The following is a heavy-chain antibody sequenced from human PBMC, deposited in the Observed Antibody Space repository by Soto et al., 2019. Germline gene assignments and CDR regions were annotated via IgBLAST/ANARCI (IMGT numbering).Heavy chain of an antibody. CDR3: TRGGGQQVPPNYFDS. CDR1: GYIFTSQF. V-gene: IGHV1-46*01. D-gene: IGHD6-13*01. J-gene: IGHJ4*02. Sequence: XSGKVSCKASGYIFTSQFLHWVRQAPGQGLEWMGIINPGGGSTSYAQKFQGRVTIIRDTSTSTVYMELSSLRSEDTAIYYCTRGGGQQVPPNYFDSWGQGTPVTVSS. CDR2: INPGGGST.